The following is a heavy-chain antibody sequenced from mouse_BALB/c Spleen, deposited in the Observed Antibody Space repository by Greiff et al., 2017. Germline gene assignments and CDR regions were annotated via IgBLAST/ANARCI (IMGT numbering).Heavy chain of an antibody. CDR1: GYSITSDYA. Sequence: VQLKQSGPGLVKPSQSLSLTCTVTGYSITSDYAWNWIRQFPGNKLEWMGYISYSGSTSYNPSLKSRISITRDTSKNQFFLQLNSVTTEDTATYYCARFYDYDPLFAYWGQGTLVTVSA. V-gene: IGHV3-2*02. D-gene: IGHD2-4*01. J-gene: IGHJ3*01. CDR3: ARFYDYDPLFAY. CDR2: ISYSGST.